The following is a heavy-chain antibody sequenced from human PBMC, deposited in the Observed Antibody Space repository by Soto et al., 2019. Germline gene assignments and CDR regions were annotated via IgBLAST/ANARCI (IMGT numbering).Heavy chain of an antibody. CDR2: ISGSGSST. Sequence: GGSLRLSCAASGFTFSSYAMSWVRQAPGEGLEWVSAISGSGSSTYYADSVKGRFTISRDNSKNTLYLQMNSLRAEDTAVYYCARDRIAVAGNPEYFQHWGQGTLVTVSS. V-gene: IGHV3-23*01. CDR1: GFTFSSYA. CDR3: ARDRIAVAGNPEYFQH. D-gene: IGHD6-19*01. J-gene: IGHJ1*01.